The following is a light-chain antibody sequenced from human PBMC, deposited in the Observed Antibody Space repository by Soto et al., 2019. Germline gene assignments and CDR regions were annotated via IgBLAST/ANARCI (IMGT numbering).Light chain of an antibody. Sequence: QSVLTQPASVSGSLGQSITISCTGTSSDVGGYIFVSWYQQHPGKAPKLLIYEVSNRPSGVSNRFSGSRSDNTASLTISGLQAEDEADYYCTSFTSSTTPYVFGTGTKATVL. CDR1: SSDVGGYIF. CDR3: TSFTSSTTPYV. V-gene: IGLV2-14*03. J-gene: IGLJ1*01. CDR2: EVS.